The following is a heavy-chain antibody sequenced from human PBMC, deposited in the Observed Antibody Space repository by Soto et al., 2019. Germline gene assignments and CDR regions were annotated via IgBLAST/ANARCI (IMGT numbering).Heavy chain of an antibody. Sequence: QVQLQESGPGLVKPSQTLSLTCTVSGGSISSGGYYWSWIRQHPGKGLEWIGYIYYSGSTYYNPSLKSRVTISVDTSMNQFSLKLSSVTAADTAVYSCARGVTLVRGVIHTPYFDYWGQGALVTVSS. CDR2: IYYSGST. J-gene: IGHJ4*02. CDR3: ARGVTLVRGVIHTPYFDY. CDR1: GGSISSGGYY. D-gene: IGHD3-10*01. V-gene: IGHV4-31*03.